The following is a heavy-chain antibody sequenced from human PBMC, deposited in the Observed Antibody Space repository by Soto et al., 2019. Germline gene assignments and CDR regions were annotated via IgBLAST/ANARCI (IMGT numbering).Heavy chain of an antibody. CDR1: GFTFSDYY. Sequence: GGSLRLSCAASGFTFSDYYMSWIRQAPGKGLEWVSYISSSGSTIYYADSVKGRFTISRDNAKNSLYLQMNSLRAEDTAVYYCARFTTVPTYYFDYWGQGTLVTVSS. V-gene: IGHV3-11*01. D-gene: IGHD4-17*01. CDR3: ARFTTVPTYYFDY. J-gene: IGHJ4*02. CDR2: ISSSGSTI.